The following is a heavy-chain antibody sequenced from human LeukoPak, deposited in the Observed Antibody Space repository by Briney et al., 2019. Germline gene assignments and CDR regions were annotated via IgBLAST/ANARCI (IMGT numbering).Heavy chain of an antibody. Sequence: GGSLRLSCAASGFTFSSYSMNWVRQAPGKGLEWVSSISSSSSSYIYYADSVKGRFTISRDNAKNSLYLQMNSLRAEDTAAYYCARDAGTQDYSYYYYYMDVWGKGTTVTVSS. D-gene: IGHD4-11*01. CDR3: ARDAGTQDYSYYYYYMDV. CDR1: GFTFSSYS. CDR2: ISSSSSSYI. V-gene: IGHV3-21*01. J-gene: IGHJ6*03.